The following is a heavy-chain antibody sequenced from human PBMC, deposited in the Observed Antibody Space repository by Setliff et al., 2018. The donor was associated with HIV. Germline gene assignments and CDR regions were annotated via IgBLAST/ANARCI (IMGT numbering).Heavy chain of an antibody. CDR1: GYRFTHYY. J-gene: IGHJ4*02. V-gene: IGHV1-69-2*01. D-gene: IGHD4-4*01. CDR2: INPEDHET. Sequence: ASVKVSCKASGYRFTHYYMHWVQQAPGKGLEWVGRINPEDHETVYAEKFQGRVTVTADTSTDTAYMELSSLRSEDTAVYYCATTYVRDDYNFDFWGQGSLVTVSS. CDR3: ATTYVRDDYNFDF.